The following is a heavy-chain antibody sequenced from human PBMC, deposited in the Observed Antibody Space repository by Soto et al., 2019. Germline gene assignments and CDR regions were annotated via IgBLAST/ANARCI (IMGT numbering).Heavy chain of an antibody. CDR3: ARRAGSGSSFDH. V-gene: IGHV4-34*01. D-gene: IGHD3-10*01. CDR2: INHSGST. Sequence: SETLSLTCTVSGGSISSYYWSWIRQPPGKGLEWIGEINHSGSTNYNPSLKSRVTISVDTSKNQFSLKLSSVTAADTAVYYCARRAGSGSSFDHWGQGTLVTVSS. CDR1: GGSISSYY. J-gene: IGHJ4*02.